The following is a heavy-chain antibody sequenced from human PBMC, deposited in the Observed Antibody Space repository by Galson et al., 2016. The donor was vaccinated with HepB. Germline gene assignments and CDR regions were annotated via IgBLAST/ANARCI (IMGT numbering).Heavy chain of an antibody. CDR3: AKDEYTTGFYPFDS. Sequence: SLRLSCAASGFTLSSFGMHWVRQAPGKGLEWVAVMSNDGSNAYYADSVKGRFTISRDSSETTVFLQMNRLRSEDSGVYYCAKDEYTTGFYPFDSWGLGTLVTVSS. J-gene: IGHJ4*02. CDR1: GFTLSSFG. CDR2: MSNDGSNA. V-gene: IGHV3-30*18. D-gene: IGHD2/OR15-2a*01.